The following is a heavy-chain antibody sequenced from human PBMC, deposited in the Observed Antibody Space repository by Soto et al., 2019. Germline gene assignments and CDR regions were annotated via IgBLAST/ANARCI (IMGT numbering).Heavy chain of an antibody. CDR1: GYTFTSYD. V-gene: IGHV1-8*01. D-gene: IGHD4-17*01. J-gene: IGHJ5*02. CDR3: ARSFYGEVDAWFDP. Sequence: QVQLVQSGAEVKKPGASVKVSCKASGYTFTSYDINWVRQATAQGLEWMGWMNPNSGDTGYAQKFQGRVTMTRNTSISTAYMELSSLRSEDTAVYYCARSFYGEVDAWFDPWGQGTLVTVSS. CDR2: MNPNSGDT.